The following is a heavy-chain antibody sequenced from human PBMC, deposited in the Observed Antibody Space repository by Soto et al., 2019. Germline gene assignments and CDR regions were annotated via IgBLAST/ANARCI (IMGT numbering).Heavy chain of an antibody. CDR1: GFTFSNYV. CDR3: ARRQCFSFDS. CDR2: IAGNGGIL. D-gene: IGHD6-19*01. V-gene: IGHV3-23*01. J-gene: IGHJ4*02. Sequence: GGVLRLSGVAPGFTFSNYVMSWVRQAPGKGLECVAAIAGNGGILYYTDSVKGRFSISRDNSKNTLHLQMNSLRAEDTAVYYCARRQCFSFDSWGQGILVTVSS.